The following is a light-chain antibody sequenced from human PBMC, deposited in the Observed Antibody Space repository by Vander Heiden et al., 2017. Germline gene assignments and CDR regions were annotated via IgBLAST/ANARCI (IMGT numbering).Light chain of an antibody. CDR3: VLYMGSGMWV. CDR2: STN. V-gene: IGLV8-61*01. Sequence: EPSFSVSPGGTVTLTCGLSSGSVSTSYYPSWYQQTPGQAPRTLIYSTNTRSSGVPDRFSGSILGNKAALTITGAQADDESDYYCVLYMGSGMWVFGGGTKLT. CDR1: SGSVSTSYY. J-gene: IGLJ3*02.